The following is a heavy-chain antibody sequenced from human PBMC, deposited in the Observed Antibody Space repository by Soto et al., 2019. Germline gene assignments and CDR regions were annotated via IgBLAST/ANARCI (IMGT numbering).Heavy chain of an antibody. Sequence: EVQLVESGGDLVQPGGSLRLSCAASGFTFSGYWMTWVRQAPGKGLEWVANIKQDGSQKYYVDSVRGRFTLSRDNAKNSLYLQMNSLRAEDTAVYYCARDSHRPRWQVTYGWSGMDVWGQGTTVTVSS. V-gene: IGHV3-7*01. CDR3: ARDSHRPRWQVTYGWSGMDV. CDR1: GFTFSGYW. J-gene: IGHJ6*02. CDR2: IKQDGSQK. D-gene: IGHD6-19*01.